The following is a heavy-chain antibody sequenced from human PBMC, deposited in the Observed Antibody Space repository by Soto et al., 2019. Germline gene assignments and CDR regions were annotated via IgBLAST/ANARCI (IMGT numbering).Heavy chain of an antibody. CDR3: AKDISHNWNGGRHYYYAMDV. D-gene: IGHD1-1*01. Sequence: GGSLRLSCAASGFTFDDYAMHWVRQAPGKGLEWVSGISWNSGSIGYADSVKGRFTISRDNAKNSLYLQMNSRRAEDTALYYCAKDISHNWNGGRHYYYAMDVWGQGTTVTVSS. V-gene: IGHV3-9*01. CDR1: GFTFDDYA. CDR2: ISWNSGSI. J-gene: IGHJ6*02.